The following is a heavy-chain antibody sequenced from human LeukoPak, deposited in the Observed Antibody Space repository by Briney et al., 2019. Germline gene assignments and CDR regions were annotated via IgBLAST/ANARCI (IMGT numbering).Heavy chain of an antibody. CDR3: ARQTAMGRSGDY. Sequence: GXSLQISCKASGYIFTSYWIGWVRQMPGKGLEWMGIIDPSDSETRYTPSFQGQVTISVDKSLTTADLQWNSLKASDTAMYYCARQTAMGRSGDYWGQGTLVTVSS. CDR1: GYIFTSYW. V-gene: IGHV5-51*01. J-gene: IGHJ4*02. CDR2: IDPSDSET. D-gene: IGHD5-18*01.